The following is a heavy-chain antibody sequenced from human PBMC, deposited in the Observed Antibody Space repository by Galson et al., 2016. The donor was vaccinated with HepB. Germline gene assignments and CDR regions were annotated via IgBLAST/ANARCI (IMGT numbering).Heavy chain of an antibody. D-gene: IGHD1-26*01. CDR3: ASIRVGATLVGAFDI. Sequence: SLRLSCAASGFSYSSYNMNWVRQTPGKGLEWVSHISGSSGTIYYADSVTGRFTISRDNAKNSLYLQMNSLRAEDTAVYYCASIRVGATLVGAFDIWGQGTMVTVSS. J-gene: IGHJ3*02. V-gene: IGHV3-48*01. CDR2: ISGSSGTI. CDR1: GFSYSSYN.